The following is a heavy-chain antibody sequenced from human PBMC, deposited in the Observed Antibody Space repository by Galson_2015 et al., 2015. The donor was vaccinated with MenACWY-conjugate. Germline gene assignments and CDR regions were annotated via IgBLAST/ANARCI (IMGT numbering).Heavy chain of an antibody. CDR1: GFTFSSYS. J-gene: IGHJ4*02. V-gene: IGHV3-21*04. CDR3: AKDLSARGSGYRTIPDS. CDR2: ISATSATI. Sequence: SLRLSCAASGFTFSSYSMNWVRQAPGEGLEWVSSISATSATIYYADSVKGRFTISRDNAKNTLYLQMNSLRTEDTAVYYCAKDLSARGSGYRTIPDSWDQGTLVTVSS. D-gene: IGHD3-3*01.